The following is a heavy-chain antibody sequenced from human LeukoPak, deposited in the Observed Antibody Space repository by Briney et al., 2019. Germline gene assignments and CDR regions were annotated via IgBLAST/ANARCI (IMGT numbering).Heavy chain of an antibody. CDR2: IWYDGSNK. Sequence: SGGSLRLSCAASGFTFNNYAMHWVRQAPGKGLEWVTTIWYDGSNKYYGDSVKGRFTISRDNSKSTLYLQINSLRAEDTAVYYCARDKGNHPYNWFDPWGQGTLVTVSS. J-gene: IGHJ5*02. D-gene: IGHD1-14*01. CDR3: ARDKGNHPYNWFDP. CDR1: GFTFNNYA. V-gene: IGHV3-33*01.